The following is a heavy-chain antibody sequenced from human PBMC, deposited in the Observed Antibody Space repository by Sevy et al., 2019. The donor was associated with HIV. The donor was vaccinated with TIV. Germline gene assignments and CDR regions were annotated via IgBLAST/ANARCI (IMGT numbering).Heavy chain of an antibody. CDR2: ISSSSSTI. CDR3: ASGPPGTYDSSGDFDY. D-gene: IGHD3-22*01. J-gene: IGHJ4*02. CDR1: GFTFSSYS. V-gene: IGHV3-48*02. Sequence: GGSLRLSCAASGFTFSSYSMNWVRQAPGKGLEWVSYISSSSSTIYYADSVKGRFTISRDNAKNSLYLQMNSLRDEDTAVYYCASGPPGTYDSSGDFDYWGQGTLVTVSS.